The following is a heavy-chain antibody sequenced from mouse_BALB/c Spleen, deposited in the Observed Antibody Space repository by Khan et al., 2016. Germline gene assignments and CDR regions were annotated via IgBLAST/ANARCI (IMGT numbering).Heavy chain of an antibody. CDR1: GYRFSSYW. CDR2: ILPGNGST. V-gene: IGHV1-9*01. J-gene: IGHJ4*01. D-gene: IGHD2-10*01. Sequence: QVQLQQSGAELMKPGASVKISCKATGYRFSSYWIEWVKQRPGHGLEWIGEILPGNGSTTYNEKFKGKATFTADTSSNTAYMQLSILTSEDSAVYYCARGAALLENAMDYWGQGTSATVSS. CDR3: ARGAALLENAMDY.